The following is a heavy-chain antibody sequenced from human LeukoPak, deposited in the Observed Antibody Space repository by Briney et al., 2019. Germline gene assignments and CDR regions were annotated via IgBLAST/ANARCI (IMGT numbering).Heavy chain of an antibody. CDR3: ARGRRSIVVVPAARRGYYYMDV. CDR2: IYDSGST. V-gene: IGHV4-38-2*02. D-gene: IGHD2-2*01. Sequence: SETLSLTCTVSGYSISSGYYWGWIRQPPGKGLEWIGYIYDSGSTTYNPSLKSRVTISVDTSKNQFSLKLSSVTAADTAVYYCARGRRSIVVVPAARRGYYYMDVWGNGTTVTVSS. CDR1: GYSISSGYY. J-gene: IGHJ6*03.